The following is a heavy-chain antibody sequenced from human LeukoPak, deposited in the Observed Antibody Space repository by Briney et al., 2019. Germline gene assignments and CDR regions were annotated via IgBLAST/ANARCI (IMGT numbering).Heavy chain of an antibody. J-gene: IGHJ5*01. CDR1: GFTFSSYW. Sequence: GGSLRLSCAASGFTFSSYWMSWVRQAPGKGLEWVANIKQDGSEKYYVDSVKGRFTISRDNAKNSLYLQMNSLRAEDTAVYYCARYCSSTSCSIGGFRFDSWGQGTLVTVSS. CDR3: ARYCSSTSCSIGGFRFDS. CDR2: IKQDGSEK. V-gene: IGHV3-7*01. D-gene: IGHD2-2*01.